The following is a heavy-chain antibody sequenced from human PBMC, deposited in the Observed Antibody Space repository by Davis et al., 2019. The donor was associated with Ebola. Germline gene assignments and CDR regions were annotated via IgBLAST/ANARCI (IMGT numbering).Heavy chain of an antibody. CDR3: AREGELPNYYYMDV. Sequence: GESLKISCAASGFTFSSYAMHWVRQAPGKGLEWVAVISYDGSNKYYADSVKGRFTISRDNSKNTLYLQMNSLRAEDTAVYYCAREGELPNYYYMDVWGKGTTVTVSS. D-gene: IGHD1-7*01. CDR2: ISYDGSNK. V-gene: IGHV3-30-3*01. CDR1: GFTFSSYA. J-gene: IGHJ6*03.